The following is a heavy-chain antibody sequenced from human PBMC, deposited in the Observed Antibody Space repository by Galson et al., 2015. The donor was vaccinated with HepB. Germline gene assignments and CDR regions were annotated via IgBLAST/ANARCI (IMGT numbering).Heavy chain of an antibody. CDR1: GFTFSSYV. Sequence: SLRLSCAASGFTFSSYVMSWVRQSPGKGLEWVSAISGGGGSTYYPDSVKGRFTISRDNSKNTLYLQMNSLRAEDTAVYYCAKSHQFYDYWSDYYSTYYYFYMDVWGKGTAVTVSS. CDR2: ISGGGGST. J-gene: IGHJ6*03. CDR3: AKSHQFYDYWSDYYSTYYYFYMDV. D-gene: IGHD3-3*01. V-gene: IGHV3-23*01.